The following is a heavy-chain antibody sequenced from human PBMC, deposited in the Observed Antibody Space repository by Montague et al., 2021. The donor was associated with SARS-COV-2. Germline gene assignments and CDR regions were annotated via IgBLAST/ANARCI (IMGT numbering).Heavy chain of an antibody. CDR2: MSYSGGA. J-gene: IGHJ6*02. D-gene: IGHD2-15*01. CDR3: ARHWLELLSRDYNYYYGMDV. CDR1: GGSISSETSY. Sequence: SETLSLTCTVSGGSISSETSYWGWIRQPPGKGLVWIGAMSYSGGAYYNPSLKSRVTISEDTSTNQFSLNLTSVTAADTSTYYCARHWLELLSRDYNYYYGMDVWGQGTMVTVSS. V-gene: IGHV4-39*01.